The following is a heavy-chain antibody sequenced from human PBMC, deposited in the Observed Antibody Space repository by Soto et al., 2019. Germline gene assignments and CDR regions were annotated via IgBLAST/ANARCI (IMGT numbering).Heavy chain of an antibody. Sequence: GGSLRLSCAASGFTFSGYSMNWVRQAPGKGLEWISYITPSSNTIYYADSVKGRFTISRDNAKNSVYLQMNSLRDEDTAVYYCASNCGGDCYWGQGTLVTVSS. CDR1: GFTFSGYS. CDR2: ITPSSNTI. J-gene: IGHJ4*02. D-gene: IGHD2-21*02. V-gene: IGHV3-48*02. CDR3: ASNCGGDCY.